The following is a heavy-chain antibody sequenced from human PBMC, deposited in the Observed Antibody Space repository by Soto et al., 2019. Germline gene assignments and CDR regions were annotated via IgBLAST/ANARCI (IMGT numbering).Heavy chain of an antibody. V-gene: IGHV3-30*18. CDR1: GFTFSSYG. J-gene: IGHJ4*02. D-gene: IGHD3-22*01. Sequence: GGSLRLSCAASGFTFSSYGMHWVRQAPGKGLEWVAVISYDGSNKYYADSVKGRFTISRDNSKNTLYLQMNSLRAEDTAVYYCAKGQYYYDSSGYYSTVWGQGTLVTVSS. CDR2: ISYDGSNK. CDR3: AKGQYYYDSSGYYSTV.